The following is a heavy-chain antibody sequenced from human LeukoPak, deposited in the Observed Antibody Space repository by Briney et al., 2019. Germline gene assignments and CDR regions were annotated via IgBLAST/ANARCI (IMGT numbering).Heavy chain of an antibody. D-gene: IGHD3-10*01. V-gene: IGHV3-23*01. CDR1: GFTFSSYA. CDR3: AREPQFEDGFDY. Sequence: GGSLRLSCAASGFTFSSYAMSWVRQAPGKGLEWVSAISGSGGSTYYADSVKGRFTISRDNSKNTLYLQMNSLRADDTAVYYCAREPQFEDGFDYWGQGTLVTVSS. J-gene: IGHJ4*02. CDR2: ISGSGGST.